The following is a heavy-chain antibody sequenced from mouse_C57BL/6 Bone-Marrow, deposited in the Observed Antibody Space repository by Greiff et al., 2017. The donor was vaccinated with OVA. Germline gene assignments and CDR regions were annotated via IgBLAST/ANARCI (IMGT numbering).Heavy chain of an antibody. D-gene: IGHD4-1*01. CDR2: INPNNGGT. CDR3: ARFNWDWFAY. Sequence: VQLQQPGPELVKPGASVKISCKASGYTFTDYYMNWVKQSHGKSLEWIGDINPNNGGTSYNQKFKGKATLTVDKSSSTAYMELRSLTSEDSAVYYCARFNWDWFAYWGQGTLVTVSA. CDR1: GYTFTDYY. J-gene: IGHJ3*01. V-gene: IGHV1-26*01.